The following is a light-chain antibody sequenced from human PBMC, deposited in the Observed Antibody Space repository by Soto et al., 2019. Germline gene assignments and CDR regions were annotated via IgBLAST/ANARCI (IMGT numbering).Light chain of an antibody. J-gene: IGLJ2*01. CDR1: SGDVGGYNY. CDR3: SSYGGNFNVV. CDR2: EVI. V-gene: IGLV2-8*01. Sequence: QSALTQPPSASGSLGQSVTISCTGTSGDVGGYNYVSWYQQHPGKAPKLMISEVIKRPSGVPDRFSGSKSGNTASLTVSGLQAEDEADYYCSSYGGNFNVVFGGGTKLTVL.